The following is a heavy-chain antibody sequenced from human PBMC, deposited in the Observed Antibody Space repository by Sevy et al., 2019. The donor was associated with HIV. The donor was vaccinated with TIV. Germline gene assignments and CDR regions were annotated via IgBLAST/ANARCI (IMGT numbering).Heavy chain of an antibody. D-gene: IGHD3-16*01. Sequence: GGSLRLSCAASGFTFSNAWMSWARQAPGKGLEWVGRIKSKTDGGTTDYAAPVKGRFTISRDDSKNTLYLQMNSLKTEDTAVYYCTTASQKYYDYVWGSYFTPLDAFDIWGQGTMVTVSS. V-gene: IGHV3-15*01. CDR2: IKSKTDGGTT. CDR3: TTASQKYYDYVWGSYFTPLDAFDI. CDR1: GFTFSNAW. J-gene: IGHJ3*02.